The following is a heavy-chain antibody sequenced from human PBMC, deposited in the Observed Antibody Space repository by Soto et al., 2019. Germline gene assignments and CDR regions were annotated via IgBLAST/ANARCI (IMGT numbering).Heavy chain of an antibody. J-gene: IGHJ4*02. D-gene: IGHD3-22*01. CDR2: ISSYNGNT. CDR3: ARDRVPLSSGYFLAWY. CDR1: GYTFTSYG. Sequence: ASVKVSCKASGYTFTSYGISWVRHAPGQGLEWMGWISSYNGNTNYAQKLQGRVTMTTDTSTSTAYMELRSLRSDDTAVYYCARDRVPLSSGYFLAWYWGQGTLVTVSS. V-gene: IGHV1-18*01.